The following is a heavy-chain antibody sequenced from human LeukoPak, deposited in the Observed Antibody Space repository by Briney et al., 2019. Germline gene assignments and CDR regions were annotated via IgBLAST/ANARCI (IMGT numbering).Heavy chain of an antibody. CDR3: ARASIVRGVIRGINFDY. D-gene: IGHD3-10*01. V-gene: IGHV3-7*01. CDR2: IKQDGSEK. J-gene: IGHJ4*02. CDR1: GFTFSSYW. Sequence: PGGSLRLSCAASGFTFSSYWMSWVRQAPGKGLEWVANIKQDGSEKYYVDSVKGRFTISRDNAKNSLYLQMNSLRAEDTAVYYCARASIVRGVIRGINFDYWGQGTLVTVSS.